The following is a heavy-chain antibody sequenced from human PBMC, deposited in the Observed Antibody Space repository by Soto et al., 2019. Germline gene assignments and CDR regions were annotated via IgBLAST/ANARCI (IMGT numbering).Heavy chain of an antibody. CDR1: SGSISSSNW. D-gene: IGHD2-2*01. J-gene: IGHJ4*02. V-gene: IGHV4-4*02. CDR2: IYHSGST. Sequence: SETLSLTCAVSSGSISSSNWWSWVRQPPGKGLEWIGEIYHSGSTNYNPSLKSRVTISVDKSKNQFSLKLSSVTAADTAVYYCARVGRWRSGCSSTSCSYDYWGQGTLVTVSS. CDR3: ARVGRWRSGCSSTSCSYDY.